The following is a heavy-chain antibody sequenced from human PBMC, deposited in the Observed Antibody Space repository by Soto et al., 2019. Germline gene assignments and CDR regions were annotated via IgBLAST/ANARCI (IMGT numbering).Heavy chain of an antibody. D-gene: IGHD3-16*01. CDR3: AFGNLSYYFVY. J-gene: IGHJ4*02. V-gene: IGHV3-33*01. CDR1: GFAFSSFG. CDR2: IWYDGSDK. Sequence: GGSLRLSCVASGFAFSSFGMHWVRQAPGKGLEWVAIIWYDGSDKNYGDSVKGRFTISRDNSKNTLFLQMNSLRAEDTAVYHCAFGNLSYYFVYWYQETPVTVSS.